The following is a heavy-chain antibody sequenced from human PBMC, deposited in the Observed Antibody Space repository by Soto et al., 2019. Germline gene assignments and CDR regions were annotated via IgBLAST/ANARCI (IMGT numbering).Heavy chain of an antibody. J-gene: IGHJ6*02. D-gene: IGHD3-10*01. V-gene: IGHV3-53*04. CDR3: ASARARPLSGSGTSYGMDV. Sequence: EVQLVESGGGLVQPGGSLRLSCAASGFTVSSNYMSWVRQAPGKGLEWVSAIYSGGSTYYADSVKGRFTISRHNSKNTLYLQMNSLRSEDTAGYYCASARARPLSGSGTSYGMDVWGQGTTVTVSS. CDR2: IYSGGST. CDR1: GFTVSSNY.